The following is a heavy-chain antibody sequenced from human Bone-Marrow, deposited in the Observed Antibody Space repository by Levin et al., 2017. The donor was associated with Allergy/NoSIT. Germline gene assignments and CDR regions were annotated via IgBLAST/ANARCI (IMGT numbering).Heavy chain of an antibody. CDR1: GFTFSNFG. CDR2: ISYDGSNK. CDR3: AKDHNYDSGGYYPDY. D-gene: IGHD3-22*01. Sequence: GESLKISCAASGFTFSNFGMHWVRQAPGKGLEWVAVISYDGSNKYYADSVKGRFTISRDNSKNTLYLQMNSLRAEDTAVYYCAKDHNYDSGGYYPDYWGQGTLVTVSS. J-gene: IGHJ4*02. V-gene: IGHV3-30*18.